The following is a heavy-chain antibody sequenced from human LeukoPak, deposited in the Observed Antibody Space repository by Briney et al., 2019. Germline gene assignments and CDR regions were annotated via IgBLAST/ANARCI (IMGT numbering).Heavy chain of an antibody. CDR3: ASGGNYGMDV. Sequence: SETLSLTCTVSGGSISSSSYYWGWIRQPPGKGLEWIGSIYYSGSTYYNPSLKSRVTISVDTSKNQVSLKLSSVTAADTAVYYCASGGNYGMDVWGQGTTVTVSS. CDR1: GGSISSSSYY. J-gene: IGHJ6*02. D-gene: IGHD3-16*01. V-gene: IGHV4-39*07. CDR2: IYYSGST.